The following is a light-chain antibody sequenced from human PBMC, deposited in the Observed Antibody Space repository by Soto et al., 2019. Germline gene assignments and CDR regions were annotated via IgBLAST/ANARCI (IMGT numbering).Light chain of an antibody. J-gene: IGKJ5*01. CDR1: QSISNT. Sequence: IGLTQSPGTLSLSPGERATLSCRASQSISNTFVAWYQQKPGQAPRLLIYGASTRATGIPARFSGSGSGTEFTLTISNLQSADFAVYFCQQYHNWPPITFGQGTRLEIK. CDR3: QQYHNWPPIT. CDR2: GAS. V-gene: IGKV3D-15*01.